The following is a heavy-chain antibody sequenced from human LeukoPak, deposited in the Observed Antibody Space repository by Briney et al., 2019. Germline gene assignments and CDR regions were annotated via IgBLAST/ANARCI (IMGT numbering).Heavy chain of an antibody. V-gene: IGHV3-23*01. CDR3: IRGLKSPDY. CDR1: GFTFSDYP. D-gene: IGHD3-10*01. Sequence: PGGSLRLSCAPSGFTFSDYPMTWARQAPGKGLEWVSTISGGGGLTYYADSVRGRFTVSRDNSKTTLYLQMNSLRAEDTAIYYCIRGLKSPDYWGQGTLVTVSS. CDR2: ISGGGGLT. J-gene: IGHJ4*02.